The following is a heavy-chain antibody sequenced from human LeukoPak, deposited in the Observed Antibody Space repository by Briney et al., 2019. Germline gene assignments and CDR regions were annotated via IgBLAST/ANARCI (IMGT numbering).Heavy chain of an antibody. CDR1: GGSVSSSSYY. CDR3: ASGFLGYDY. V-gene: IGHV4-61*02. D-gene: IGHD1-1*01. J-gene: IGHJ4*02. CDR2: IYTSGST. Sequence: SETLSLTCTVSGGSVSSSSYYWSWIRQPAGKGLEWIGRIYTSGSTNYNPSLKSRVTMSVDTSKNQFSLKLSSVTAADTAVYYCASGFLGYDYWGQGTLVTVSS.